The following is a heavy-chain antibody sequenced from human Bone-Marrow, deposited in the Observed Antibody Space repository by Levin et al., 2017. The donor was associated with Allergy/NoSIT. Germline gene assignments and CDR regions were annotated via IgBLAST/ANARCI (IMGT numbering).Heavy chain of an antibody. CDR2: ISAYNGNT. Sequence: VASVKVSCKASGYTFTSYGISWVRQAPGQGLEWMGWISAYNGNTNYAQKLQGRVTMTTDTSTSTAYMELRSLRSDDTAVYYCARGPRPFLYCISTSCYHYYGSGSFDYWGQGTLVTVSS. V-gene: IGHV1-18*01. D-gene: IGHD2-2*01. J-gene: IGHJ4*02. CDR1: GYTFTSYG. CDR3: ARGPRPFLYCISTSCYHYYGSGSFDY.